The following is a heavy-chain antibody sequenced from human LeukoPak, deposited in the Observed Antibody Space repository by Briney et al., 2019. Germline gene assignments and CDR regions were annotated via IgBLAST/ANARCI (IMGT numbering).Heavy chain of an antibody. CDR2: INHSGST. CDR1: GGSFSGYY. V-gene: IGHV4-34*01. J-gene: IGHJ6*02. CDR3: ARGYSYGMDV. Sequence: SETLSLTCAVYGGSFSGYYWSWIRQPPGKGLEWIGEINHSGSTNYNPSLKSRVTISVDTSKKNFFLKVSSVTAADTAVYYCARGYSYGMDVWGQGTTVTVSS.